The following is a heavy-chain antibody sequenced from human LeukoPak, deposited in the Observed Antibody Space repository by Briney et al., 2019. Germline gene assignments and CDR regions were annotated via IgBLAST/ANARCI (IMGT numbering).Heavy chain of an antibody. CDR3: AKDHGYSYGPFDY. CDR1: GFTFDDYA. V-gene: IGHV3-9*01. CDR2: ISWNSGSI. Sequence: RSLRLSCAASGFTFDDYAMHWVRQAPGKGLEWVSGISWNSGSIGYADSVKGRFTISRDNAKNSLYLQMNSLRAEDTALYYCAKDHGYSYGPFDYWGQGTLVTVSS. D-gene: IGHD5-18*01. J-gene: IGHJ4*02.